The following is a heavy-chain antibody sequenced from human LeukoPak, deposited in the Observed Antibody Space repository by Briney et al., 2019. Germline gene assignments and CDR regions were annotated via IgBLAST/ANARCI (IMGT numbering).Heavy chain of an antibody. V-gene: IGHV3-7*01. J-gene: IGHJ4*02. Sequence: GGSLRLSCAASGFTFSSYWMSWVRQVPGKGLEWVANIKQDGSEKYYVDSVKGRFTISRDNAKNSLYLQMNSLRAEDTAVYYCARALHDSSGYYFDYWGQGTLVTVSS. D-gene: IGHD3-22*01. CDR1: GFTFSSYW. CDR2: IKQDGSEK. CDR3: ARALHDSSGYYFDY.